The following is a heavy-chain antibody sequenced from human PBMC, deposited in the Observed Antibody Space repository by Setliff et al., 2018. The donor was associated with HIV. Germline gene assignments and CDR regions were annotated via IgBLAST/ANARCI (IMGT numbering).Heavy chain of an antibody. V-gene: IGHV4-39*01. CDR3: ARHSLGNIGDYIRIGAIDI. J-gene: IGHJ3*02. Sequence: SETLSLTCVVSGDSISRSRYYWGWIRQPPGKGLEWIGSFYYSGSTSYNPSLKSRVTISGDTSKNQVSLRLSSVTAADTAVYYCARHSLGNIGDYIRIGAIDIWGQGTMVTVSS. CDR1: GDSISRSRYY. CDR2: FYYSGST. D-gene: IGHD4-17*01.